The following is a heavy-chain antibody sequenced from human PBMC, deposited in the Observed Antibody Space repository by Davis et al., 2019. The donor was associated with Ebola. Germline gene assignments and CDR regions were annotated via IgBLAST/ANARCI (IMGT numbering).Heavy chain of an antibody. V-gene: IGHV3-74*01. CDR2: ISPNGDRT. J-gene: IGHJ6*04. CDR1: GFTFSSYW. Sequence: HTGGSLRLSCAASGFTFSSYWIHWVRQAPGKGLVWVSRISPNGDRTGYADAVKGRFTISRDNTKNTLYLQMNSLRVEDTAVYYCASNVGAATGYYYTYGFDVWGRGTTVTVSS. D-gene: IGHD5-12*01. CDR3: ASNVGAATGYYYTYGFDV.